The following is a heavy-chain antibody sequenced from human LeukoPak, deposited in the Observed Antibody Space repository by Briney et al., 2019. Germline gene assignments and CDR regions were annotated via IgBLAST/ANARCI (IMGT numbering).Heavy chain of an antibody. Sequence: GASVKVSCKASGYTFTSYGISWVRQAPGRGLEWMGWISAYNGNTNYAQKLQGRVTMTTDTSTSTAYMELRSLRSDDTAVYYCARDGVYYDSSGNFDYWGQGTLVTVSS. CDR2: ISAYNGNT. D-gene: IGHD3-22*01. J-gene: IGHJ4*02. CDR3: ARDGVYYDSSGNFDY. CDR1: GYTFTSYG. V-gene: IGHV1-18*01.